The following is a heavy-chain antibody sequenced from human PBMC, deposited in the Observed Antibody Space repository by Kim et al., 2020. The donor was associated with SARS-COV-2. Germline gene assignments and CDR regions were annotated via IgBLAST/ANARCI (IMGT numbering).Heavy chain of an antibody. V-gene: IGHV1-69*13. CDR3: TRGGDELNYHNVVDV. J-gene: IGHJ6*02. CDR2: IIPLIGTA. CDR1: GGTFRTYV. Sequence: SVKVSCKVFGGTFRTYVTSWVRQAPGQGLEWMGGIIPLIGTARYAQKFQDRVTITADESTTTAYMELSSLRSEDTAVYYCTRGGDELNYHNVVDVWGQGTPVTVSS.